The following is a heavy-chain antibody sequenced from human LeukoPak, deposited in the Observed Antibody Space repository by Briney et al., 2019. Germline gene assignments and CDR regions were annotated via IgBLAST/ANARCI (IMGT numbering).Heavy chain of an antibody. J-gene: IGHJ4*02. CDR2: IYHSGST. CDR1: GGSISSGGYY. Sequence: PSETLSLTCTVSGGSISSGGYYWSWIRQPPGKGLEWIGYIYHSGSTYYNPSLKSRVTISVDRSKNQFSLKLSSVTAADTAVYYCARGWIATPHYYFDYWGQGTLVTVSS. V-gene: IGHV4-30-2*01. D-gene: IGHD2-2*03. CDR3: ARGWIATPHYYFDY.